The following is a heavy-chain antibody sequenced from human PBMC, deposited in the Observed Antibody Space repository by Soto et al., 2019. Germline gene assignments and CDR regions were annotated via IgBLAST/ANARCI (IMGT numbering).Heavy chain of an antibody. D-gene: IGHD3-10*01. J-gene: IGHJ3*02. CDR2: FNPSGDAT. CDR3: ARRGMSKVGFDT. V-gene: IGHV1-46*01. CDR1: GYIFSNYY. Sequence: QVQLVQSGAEVKKPGTSVKVSCKASGYIFSNYYMHWVRQAPGQGVEWMGVFNPSGDATHYAQSFQGRVSVTRDTSTSTVYMELSTLTSEDTAVYYCARRGMSKVGFDTWGQGTMVTVSS.